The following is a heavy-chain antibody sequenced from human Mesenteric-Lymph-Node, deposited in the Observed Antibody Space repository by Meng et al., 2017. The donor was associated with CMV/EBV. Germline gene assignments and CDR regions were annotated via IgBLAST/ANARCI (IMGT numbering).Heavy chain of an antibody. V-gene: IGHV1-69*10. CDR2: IIPILGIA. J-gene: IGHJ6*02. D-gene: IGHD3-3*02. Sequence: SVKVSCKASGGTFSSYAISWVRQAPGQGLEWMGGIIPILGIANYAQKFQGRVTITADKSTSTAYMELSSLRSEDTAVYYCARDQLAASYRHGMDVWGQGTTVTVSS. CDR3: ARDQLAASYRHGMDV. CDR1: GGTFSSYA.